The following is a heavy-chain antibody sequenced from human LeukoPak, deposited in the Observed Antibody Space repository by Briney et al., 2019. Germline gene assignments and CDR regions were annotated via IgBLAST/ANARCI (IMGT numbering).Heavy chain of an antibody. CDR2: ISASGSTT. V-gene: IGHV3-48*04. D-gene: IGHD3-10*01. Sequence: GGSLRLSCSASGFTFSSYWMHWVRRAPGKGLEWVSYISASGSTTHYADSVKGRFTISRDNARNSLYLQMNSLRAEDTAVYHCARGTQSPVSGYFDFWGLGALVTVSS. CDR1: GFTFSSYW. CDR3: ARGTQSPVSGYFDF. J-gene: IGHJ4*02.